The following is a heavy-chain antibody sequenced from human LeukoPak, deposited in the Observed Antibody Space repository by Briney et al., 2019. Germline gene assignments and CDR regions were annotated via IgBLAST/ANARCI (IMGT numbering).Heavy chain of an antibody. V-gene: IGHV3-23*01. Sequence: RPGGSLRLSCPASGFTFSSYAMSWVRQAPGKGLEWVSAISDSGDRTYYADSVKGRFTISRDNSKNTLYLQMNSLRAEDTAIYYCARDLNNGSYHWFDPWGQGTLVTVSS. CDR1: GFTFSSYA. D-gene: IGHD1-26*01. CDR3: ARDLNNGSYHWFDP. J-gene: IGHJ5*02. CDR2: ISDSGDRT.